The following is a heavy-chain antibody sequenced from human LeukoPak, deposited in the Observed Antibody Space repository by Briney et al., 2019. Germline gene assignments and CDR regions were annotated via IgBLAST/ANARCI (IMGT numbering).Heavy chain of an antibody. Sequence: PSETLSLTCAVSGGSISSSNWWSWVRQPPGKGLEWIGEIYHSGSTNYNPSLKSRVTISVDKSKNQFSLKLSSVTAADTAVYYCARADYYDSSGSDYWGQGTLVTVSS. CDR1: GGSISSSNW. CDR3: ARADYYDSSGSDY. J-gene: IGHJ4*02. D-gene: IGHD3-22*01. CDR2: IYHSGST. V-gene: IGHV4-4*02.